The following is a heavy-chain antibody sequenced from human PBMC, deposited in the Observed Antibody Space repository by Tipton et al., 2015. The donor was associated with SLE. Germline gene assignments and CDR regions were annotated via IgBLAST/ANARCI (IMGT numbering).Heavy chain of an antibody. J-gene: IGHJ4*02. CDR2: INHSGST. V-gene: IGHV4-34*01. D-gene: IGHD6-6*01. CDR3: ARLIAARLPFDY. Sequence: GSLRLSCAVYGGSFSGYYWSWIRQPPGKGLEWIGEINHSGSTKYNPSLQSRVTISVDTSKKQFSLNLSSVTAADTAVYYCARLIAARLPFDYWGQGTLVTVSS. CDR1: GGSFSGYY.